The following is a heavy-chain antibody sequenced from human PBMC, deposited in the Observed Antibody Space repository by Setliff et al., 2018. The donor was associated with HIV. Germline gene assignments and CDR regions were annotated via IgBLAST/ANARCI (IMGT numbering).Heavy chain of an antibody. CDR3: AKQMKSMGPYDGFDI. Sequence: GGSLRLSCAASGFTFRSYAMSWVRQAPGKGLEWVSVMSGSGVSTHYVDSVKGRFTISRDNSKNTLYLQMNTLRAEDTAIYYCAKQMKSMGPYDGFDIWGQGTMVTV. V-gene: IGHV3-23*01. D-gene: IGHD3-10*01. CDR2: MSGSGVST. J-gene: IGHJ3*02. CDR1: GFTFRSYA.